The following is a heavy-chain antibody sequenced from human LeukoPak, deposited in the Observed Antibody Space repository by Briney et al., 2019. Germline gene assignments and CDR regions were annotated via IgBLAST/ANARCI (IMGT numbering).Heavy chain of an antibody. V-gene: IGHV3-74*01. Sequence: PGGSLGLSCGATGFTISSYWMHWVRQAPGKGPVWVSRIDGGGSSISYADSVKGRFSISRDNGKSNLYLHMNSLRVEDTGVYYCARGPGSSGGAYVGDYWGHGSLVTVSS. D-gene: IGHD3-22*01. CDR3: ARGPGSSGGAYVGDY. CDR2: IDGGGSSI. CDR1: GFTISSYW. J-gene: IGHJ4*01.